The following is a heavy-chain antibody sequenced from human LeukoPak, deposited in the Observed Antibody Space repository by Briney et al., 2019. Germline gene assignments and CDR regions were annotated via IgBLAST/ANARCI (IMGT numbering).Heavy chain of an antibody. CDR2: ISSSGSTM. CDR3: ARGFGMDV. J-gene: IGHJ6*02. Sequence: PGGSLRLSCAASGFIVNNYEVNWVHQAPGKGLEWVSYISSSGSTMYYADSVKGRFTISRDNAKKLLYLQMDSLRAEDTGVYYCARGFGMDVWGQGTTVTVSS. CDR1: GFIVNNYE. V-gene: IGHV3-48*03.